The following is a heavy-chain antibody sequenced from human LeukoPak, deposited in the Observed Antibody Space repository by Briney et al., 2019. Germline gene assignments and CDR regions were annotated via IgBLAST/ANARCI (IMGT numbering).Heavy chain of an antibody. Sequence: ASVKVSCKTSGFTFTGYYMHWVRQAPGQGLEWMGWINPNGGGTRYAQKFQGRITMTRDTSISTVYMELSRLRSDDTAVFYCARGYYDSSDFEYFQHWGQGTLVTVSS. J-gene: IGHJ1*01. CDR1: GFTFTGYY. V-gene: IGHV1-2*02. CDR2: INPNGGGT. CDR3: ARGYYDSSDFEYFQH. D-gene: IGHD3-22*01.